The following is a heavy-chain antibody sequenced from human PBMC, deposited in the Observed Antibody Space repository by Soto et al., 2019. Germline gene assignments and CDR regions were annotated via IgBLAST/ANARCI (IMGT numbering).Heavy chain of an antibody. V-gene: IGHV3-21*01. CDR3: ARDPHYYFWSGYYSHNWFGP. CDR1: GFTFSSYS. Sequence: GGSLRLSCAASGFTFSSYSMNWVRQAPGKGLEWVSSISSSSSYIYYADSVKGRFTISRDNAKNSLYLQMNSLRAEDTAVYYCARDPHYYFWSGYYSHNWFGPWGQGTLVTVSS. CDR2: ISSSSSYI. D-gene: IGHD3-3*01. J-gene: IGHJ5*02.